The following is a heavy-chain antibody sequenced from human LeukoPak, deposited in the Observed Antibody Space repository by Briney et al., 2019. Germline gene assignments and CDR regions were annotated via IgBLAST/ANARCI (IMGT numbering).Heavy chain of an antibody. CDR3: ARDDCSGGSCG. Sequence: PSETLSLTCSVSGGSIRGYYWSWIRQPPGRGLEWIGSIHYSGSTYDNPSLKSRVTISVDTSKNQFSLKLSSVTAADTAVYYCARDDCSGGSCGWGQGTLVTVSS. J-gene: IGHJ4*02. CDR2: IHYSGST. V-gene: IGHV4-59*12. D-gene: IGHD2-15*01. CDR1: GGSIRGYY.